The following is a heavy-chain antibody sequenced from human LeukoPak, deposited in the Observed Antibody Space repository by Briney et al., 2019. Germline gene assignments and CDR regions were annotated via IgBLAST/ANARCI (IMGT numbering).Heavy chain of an antibody. D-gene: IGHD4-17*01. CDR1: GFTFDDYG. Sequence: GGSLRLSCAASGFTFDDYGMSWVRQAPGKGLEWVSGINWNGGSTGYADSVKGRFTISRDNAKNSLYLQMNSLRAEDTALYHCARRMTTVTLYYYYGMDVWGQGTTVTVSS. CDR2: INWNGGST. J-gene: IGHJ6*02. V-gene: IGHV3-20*01. CDR3: ARRMTTVTLYYYYGMDV.